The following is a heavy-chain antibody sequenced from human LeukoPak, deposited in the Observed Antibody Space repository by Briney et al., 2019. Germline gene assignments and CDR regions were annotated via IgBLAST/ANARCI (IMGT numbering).Heavy chain of an antibody. V-gene: IGHV4-34*01. CDR3: ARGRWANFDY. Sequence: SETLSLTCVVYGGSFSGYYWSWIRQPPEKGLEWIGEINHSGSTNYNPSLKSRVTISVDTSKNQFSLKLSSVTAADTAVYYCARGRWANFDYWGQGTLVTISS. CDR2: INHSGST. D-gene: IGHD4-23*01. CDR1: GGSFSGYY. J-gene: IGHJ4*02.